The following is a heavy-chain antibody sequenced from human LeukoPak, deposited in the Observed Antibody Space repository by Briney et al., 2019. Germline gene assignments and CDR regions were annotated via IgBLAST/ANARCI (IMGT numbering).Heavy chain of an antibody. CDR2: INPNSGGT. CDR3: ARDRLDVDNPLDP. Sequence: ASVKVSCKASGYTFTGYYMHWVRQAPGQGLEWMGWINPNSGGTNYAQKFQGRVTMTRDTSISTAYMELSRLRSDDTAVYYCARDRLDVDNPLDPWGQGTLVTVSS. D-gene: IGHD3/OR15-3a*01. J-gene: IGHJ5*02. CDR1: GYTFTGYY. V-gene: IGHV1-2*02.